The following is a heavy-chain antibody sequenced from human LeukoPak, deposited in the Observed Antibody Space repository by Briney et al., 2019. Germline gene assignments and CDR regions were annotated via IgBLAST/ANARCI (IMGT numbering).Heavy chain of an antibody. Sequence: ASVKVSCKASGYTFTSYYMHWVRQAPGQGLEWMGIINPSGGSTSYAQKFQGRVTMTRDTSTSTVYMGLSSLRSEDTAVYYCARVYSSLARYYYYGMDVWGQGTTVTVSS. J-gene: IGHJ6*02. CDR2: INPSGGST. D-gene: IGHD6-6*01. V-gene: IGHV1-46*01. CDR3: ARVYSSLARYYYYGMDV. CDR1: GYTFTSYY.